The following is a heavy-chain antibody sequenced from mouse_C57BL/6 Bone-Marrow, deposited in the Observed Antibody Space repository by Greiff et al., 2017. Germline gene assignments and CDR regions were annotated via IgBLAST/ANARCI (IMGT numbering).Heavy chain of an antibody. CDR1: GFTFSSYG. V-gene: IGHV5-6*01. Sequence: EVMLVESGGDLVKPGGSLKLSCAASGFTFSSYGMSWVRQTPDKRLEWVATISSGGSYTYYPDSVKGRFTISRDNAKNTLYLQMSSLKSEDTAMYYCARHVWLLRDYFDYGGQGTTLTVSS. D-gene: IGHD2-3*01. CDR3: ARHVWLLRDYFDY. J-gene: IGHJ2*01. CDR2: ISSGGSYT.